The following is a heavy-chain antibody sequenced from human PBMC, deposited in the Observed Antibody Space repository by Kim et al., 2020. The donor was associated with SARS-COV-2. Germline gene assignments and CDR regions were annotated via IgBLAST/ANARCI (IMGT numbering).Heavy chain of an antibody. J-gene: IGHJ6*03. Sequence: PSETLSLTCTVSGYSIRTHHYWGWIRQPPGKGLEWIGSIYHSGETFYNSSLSSRVTVSVDTSKNQFSLTLNSVTAADTAVYYCARHNYMDVWGQGTTVTVSS. CDR2: IYHSGET. V-gene: IGHV4-38-2*02. CDR1: GYSIRTHHY. CDR3: ARHNYMDV.